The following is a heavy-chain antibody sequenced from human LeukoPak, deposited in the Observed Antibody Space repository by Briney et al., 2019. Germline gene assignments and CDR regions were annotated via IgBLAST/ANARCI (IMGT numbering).Heavy chain of an antibody. D-gene: IGHD7-27*01. V-gene: IGHV1-8*01. CDR2: MKSNNGHT. CDR1: GYTFTSFD. J-gene: IGHJ4*02. CDR3: TRGPPNWGMVGY. Sequence: ASVKVSCKASGYTFTSFDFNWVRQATGQGLEWMGWMKSNNGHTGYAQKFQGRVTMTRDTSISTAYMELSSLTFEDTAVYYCTRGPPNWGMVGYWGQGTLVTVSP.